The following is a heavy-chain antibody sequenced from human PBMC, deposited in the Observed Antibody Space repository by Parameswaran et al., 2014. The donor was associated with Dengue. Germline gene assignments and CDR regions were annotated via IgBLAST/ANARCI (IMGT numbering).Heavy chain of an antibody. Sequence: WVRQAPGQGLEWMGIINPSGGSTSYAQKFQGRVTMTRDTSTSTVYMELSSLRSEDTAVYYCARSWQYSSSWPLNSGGYFDLWGRGTLVTVSS. V-gene: IGHV1-46*01. CDR3: ARSWQYSSSWPLNSGGYFDL. D-gene: IGHD6-13*01. J-gene: IGHJ2*01. CDR2: INPSGGST.